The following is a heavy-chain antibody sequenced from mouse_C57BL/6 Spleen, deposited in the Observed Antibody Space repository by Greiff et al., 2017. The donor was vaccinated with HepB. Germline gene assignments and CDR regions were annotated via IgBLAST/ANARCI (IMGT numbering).Heavy chain of an antibody. CDR3: AREAPYLDY. Sequence: VQLQQSGPELVKPGASVKISCKASGYAFSSSWMNWVKQRPGKGLEWIGRIYPGDGDTNYNGKFKGKATLTADKSSSTAYMQLSSLTSEDSAVYFCAREAPYLDYWGQGTTLTVSS. D-gene: IGHD3-2*02. J-gene: IGHJ2*01. CDR1: GYAFSSSW. CDR2: IYPGDGDT. V-gene: IGHV1-82*01.